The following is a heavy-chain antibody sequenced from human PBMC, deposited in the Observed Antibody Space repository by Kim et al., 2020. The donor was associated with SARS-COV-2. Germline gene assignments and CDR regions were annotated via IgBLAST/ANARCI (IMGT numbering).Heavy chain of an antibody. CDR1: GFTVSSNY. CDR3: ASPHPIVGARNAFDI. D-gene: IGHD1-26*01. V-gene: IGHV3-53*01. CDR2: IYSGGST. J-gene: IGHJ3*02. Sequence: GGSLRLSCAASGFTVSSNYMSWVRQAPGKGLEWVSVIYSGGSTYYADSVKGRFTISRDNSKNTLYLQMNSLRAEDTAVYYCASPHPIVGARNAFDIWGQGTMVTVSS.